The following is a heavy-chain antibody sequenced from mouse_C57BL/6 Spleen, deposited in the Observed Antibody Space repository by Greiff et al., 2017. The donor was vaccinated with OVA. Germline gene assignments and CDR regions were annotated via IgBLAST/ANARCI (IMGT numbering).Heavy chain of an antibody. Sequence: VQLQQSGAELVRPGASVTLSCKASGYTFTDYEMHWVKQTPVHGLEWIGAIDPETGGTAYNQKFKGKAILTADKSSSTAYMELRSLTSEDSAVYYCTRYYYGSSYAWFAYWGQGTLVTVSA. CDR3: TRYYYGSSYAWFAY. D-gene: IGHD1-1*01. J-gene: IGHJ3*01. CDR2: IDPETGGT. V-gene: IGHV1-15*01. CDR1: GYTFTDYE.